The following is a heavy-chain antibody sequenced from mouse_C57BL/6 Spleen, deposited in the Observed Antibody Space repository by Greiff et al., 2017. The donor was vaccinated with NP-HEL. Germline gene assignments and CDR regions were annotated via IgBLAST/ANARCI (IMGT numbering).Heavy chain of an antibody. CDR1: GYSITSGYY. CDR2: ISYDGSN. V-gene: IGHV3-6*01. D-gene: IGHD2-4*01. Sequence: EVKLQESGPGLVKPSQSLSLTCSVTGYSITSGYYWNWIRQFPGNKLEWMGYISYDGSNNYNPSLKNRISITRDTSKNQFFLKLNSVTTEDTATYYCARKRVLYDYDEGAWFAYWGQGTLVTVSA. J-gene: IGHJ3*01. CDR3: ARKRVLYDYDEGAWFAY.